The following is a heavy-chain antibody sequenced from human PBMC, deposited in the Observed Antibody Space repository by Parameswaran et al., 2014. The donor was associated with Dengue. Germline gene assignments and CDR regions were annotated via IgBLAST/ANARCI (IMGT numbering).Heavy chain of an antibody. CDR2: IYPGDSDT. CDR3: ARRKGAYDSSAFQIDY. D-gene: IGHD3-22*01. Sequence: VRQMPGKGLEWMGIIYPGDSDTRYSPSFQGQVTISADKSISTTYLQWSSLKASDTALYYCARRKGAYDSSAFQIDYWGQGTLVTVSS. V-gene: IGHV5-51*01. J-gene: IGHJ4*02.